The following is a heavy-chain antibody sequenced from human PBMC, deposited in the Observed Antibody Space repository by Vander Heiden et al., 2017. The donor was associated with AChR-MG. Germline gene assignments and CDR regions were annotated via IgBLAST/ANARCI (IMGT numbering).Heavy chain of an antibody. J-gene: IGHJ5*02. D-gene: IGHD3-10*01. Sequence: QVQLVQSGAEVKKPGSSAKASCKASGGTSSSYAISWGRQAPGQGLEWMGGIIPIFGTANYAQKFQGRVTITADKSTSTAYMELSSLGSEDTAVYYCARGGSAVRGVTNWFDPWGQGTLVTVSS. V-gene: IGHV1-69*06. CDR2: IIPIFGTA. CDR1: GGTSSSYA. CDR3: ARGGSAVRGVTNWFDP.